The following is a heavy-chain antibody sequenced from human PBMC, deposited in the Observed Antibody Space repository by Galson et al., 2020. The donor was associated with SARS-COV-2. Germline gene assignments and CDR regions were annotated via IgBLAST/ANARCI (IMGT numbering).Heavy chain of an antibody. D-gene: IGHD3-22*01. CDR1: GYISDDFG. Sequence: ASVKVSCKASGYISDDFGISWVRPAPGQGLEWMGWIQTYNGYTNYAQKLQGRVTMTTDAPTSTVYMELRSLNFDDTAVYFCAREYDPDGNDYYYLDFWGQGTLVTVSS. CDR3: AREYDPDGNDYYYLDF. V-gene: IGHV1-18*04. CDR2: IQTYNGYT. J-gene: IGHJ4*02.